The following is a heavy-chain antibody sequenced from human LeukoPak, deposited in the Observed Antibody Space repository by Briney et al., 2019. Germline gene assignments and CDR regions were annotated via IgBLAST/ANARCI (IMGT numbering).Heavy chain of an antibody. J-gene: IGHJ4*02. D-gene: IGHD6-19*01. V-gene: IGHV3-21*01. CDR2: ISSSSGYI. CDR1: GFTFSSYS. CDR3: AKCQIPFRYSSGWYY. Sequence: GGSLRLSCAASGFTFSSYSMNWVRQAPGKGLEWVSSISSSSGYIYYADSVKGRFTISRDNAKNSLYLQMNSLRAEDTAVYYCAKCQIPFRYSSGWYYWGQGTLVTVSS.